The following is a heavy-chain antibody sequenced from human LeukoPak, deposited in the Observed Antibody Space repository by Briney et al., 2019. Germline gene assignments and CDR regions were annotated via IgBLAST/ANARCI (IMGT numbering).Heavy chain of an antibody. CDR1: GFTIDDYA. J-gene: IGHJ4*02. CDR2: ISWNSGSI. V-gene: IGHV3-9*03. CDR3: AKAGESDYYDSSGYLYYFDY. D-gene: IGHD3-22*01. Sequence: GRSLRLSCAASGFTIDDYAMHWVRQAPGKGLEWVSGISWNSGSIGYADSVKGRFTISRDNAKNSLYLQMNSLRAEDMALYYCAKAGESDYYDSSGYLYYFDYWGQGTLVTVSS.